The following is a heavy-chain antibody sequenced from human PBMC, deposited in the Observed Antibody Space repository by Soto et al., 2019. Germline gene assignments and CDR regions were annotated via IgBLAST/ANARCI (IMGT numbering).Heavy chain of an antibody. CDR1: GSTFDDYA. V-gene: IGHV3-9*01. Sequence: GWSLRLSCAASGSTFDDYAMHWVRQAPGKGLEWVSFISWNSGSIGYADSVKGRFTISRDNAKNSLYLQMNSLRAEDTALYYCAKDIGEVRGLSYYMDVWGKGNTVTVS. CDR2: ISWNSGSI. J-gene: IGHJ6*03. D-gene: IGHD3-10*01. CDR3: AKDIGEVRGLSYYMDV.